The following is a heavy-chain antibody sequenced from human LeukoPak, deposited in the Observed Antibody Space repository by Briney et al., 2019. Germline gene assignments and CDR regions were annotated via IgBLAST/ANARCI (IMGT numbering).Heavy chain of an antibody. D-gene: IGHD1-7*01. CDR2: IYTSGST. Sequence: PSQTLSLTCTVSGGSISSGSYYWSWIRQPAGKGLEWIGRIYTSGSTNYNPSLKSRVTISVDMSKNQFSLKLSSVTAADTAVYYCARLNYNYVDFWFDPWGQGTLVTVSS. CDR3: ARLNYNYVDFWFDP. CDR1: GGSISSGSYY. J-gene: IGHJ5*02. V-gene: IGHV4-61*02.